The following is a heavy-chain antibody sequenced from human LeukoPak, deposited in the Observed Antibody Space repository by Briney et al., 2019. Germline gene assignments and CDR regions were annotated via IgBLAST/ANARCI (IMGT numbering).Heavy chain of an antibody. Sequence: GGSLRLSCAASGFTFSGYEMNWVRQAPGKGLEWVSYISGSGSTIYHADSVKGRFTISRDNAKNSLYLQLNSLRAEDTAVYYCARDRYYGSGTWDNWGQGTLVTVSS. D-gene: IGHD3-10*01. V-gene: IGHV3-48*03. CDR2: ISGSGSTI. CDR1: GFTFSGYE. CDR3: ARDRYYGSGTWDN. J-gene: IGHJ4*02.